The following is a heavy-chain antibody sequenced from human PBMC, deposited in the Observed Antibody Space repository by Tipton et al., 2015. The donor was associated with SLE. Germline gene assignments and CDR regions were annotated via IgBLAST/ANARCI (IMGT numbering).Heavy chain of an antibody. CDR3: ARGPFRRWPPGAY. D-gene: IGHD4-23*01. V-gene: IGHV4-34*01. CDR2: IAETGSP. J-gene: IGHJ4*02. CDR1: GGSFSGFH. Sequence: TLSLTCAVYGGSFSGFHWTWVRQTPGQGLEWNGGIAETGSPNYNPSPKSRVTRSLDTSKSQFSLILNSLTAADTAVYYCARGPFRRWPPGAYWGQGTLVTVSS.